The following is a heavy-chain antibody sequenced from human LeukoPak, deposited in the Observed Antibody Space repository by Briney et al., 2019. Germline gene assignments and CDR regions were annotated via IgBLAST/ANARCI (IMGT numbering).Heavy chain of an antibody. Sequence: PGGSLRLSCAASGFTFSTYAMSRVRQAPGRGLEWVSAVSDSGSGTYYADSVKGRFTISRDNSKNTLYLQMTSLRAEDTALYYCAKGKGSSGWYDWGQGTLVTVSS. V-gene: IGHV3-23*01. D-gene: IGHD6-19*01. J-gene: IGHJ4*02. CDR1: GFTFSTYA. CDR2: VSDSGSGT. CDR3: AKGKGSSGWYD.